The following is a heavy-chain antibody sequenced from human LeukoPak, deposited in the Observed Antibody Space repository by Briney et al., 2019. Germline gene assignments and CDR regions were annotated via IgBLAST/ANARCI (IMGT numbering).Heavy chain of an antibody. CDR1: GGSISSYY. Sequence: SETLSPTCTVSGGSISSYYWSWIRQPPGKGLEWIGYIYYSGSTNYNPSLTSRVTISVDTSKNQFSLKLSSVTAADTAVYYCARDAGGSGRHYYYGMDVWGQGTTVTVSS. V-gene: IGHV4-59*01. CDR2: IYYSGST. CDR3: ARDAGGSGRHYYYGMDV. D-gene: IGHD3-10*01. J-gene: IGHJ6*02.